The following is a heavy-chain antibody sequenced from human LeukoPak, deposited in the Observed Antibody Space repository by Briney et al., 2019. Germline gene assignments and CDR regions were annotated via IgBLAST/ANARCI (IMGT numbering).Heavy chain of an antibody. V-gene: IGHV3-53*01. D-gene: IGHD3-22*01. CDR2: IYSGGST. Sequence: GGSLRLSCAASGFTVSSNYMSWVHQAPGKGLEWVSVIYSGGSTYYSDSVKGRFTISRDNSNNTLYLQMNSLRVEDTAVYYCAKDRGPGLLLRGPIDYWGQGTLVTVSS. CDR3: AKDRGPGLLLRGPIDY. J-gene: IGHJ4*02. CDR1: GFTVSSNY.